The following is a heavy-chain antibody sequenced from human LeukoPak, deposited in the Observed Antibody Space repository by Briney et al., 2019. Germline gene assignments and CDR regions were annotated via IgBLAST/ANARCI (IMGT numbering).Heavy chain of an antibody. CDR2: TYHTGNT. V-gene: IGHV4-30-2*01. Sequence: SQTLSLTCAVSGGSISSGDYSWSWIRQPPGNGLKGIGYTYHTGNTNYNPSLKSRVTISVARSKNQFSLRLSSVTAADKAVYYCARARESMATAGSYFDYWGQGTLVTVSS. D-gene: IGHD6-13*01. CDR3: ARARESMATAGSYFDY. J-gene: IGHJ4*02. CDR1: GGSISSGDYS.